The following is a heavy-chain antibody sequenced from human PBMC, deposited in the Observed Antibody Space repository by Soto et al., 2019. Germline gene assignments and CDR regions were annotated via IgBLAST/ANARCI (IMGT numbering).Heavy chain of an antibody. CDR3: ARRAYDYGDYGTRSDYYYYYMDV. V-gene: IGHV4-59*08. D-gene: IGHD4-17*01. J-gene: IGHJ6*03. CDR1: GGSINSYY. Sequence: SETLSLTCTVSGGSINSYYWSWIRQPPGKGLEWIGCIYHSGSTNYNPSLKSRVTISVDTSKNQFSLKLSSVTAADTAVYYCARRAYDYGDYGTRSDYYYYYMDVWGKGTTVTVSS. CDR2: IYHSGST.